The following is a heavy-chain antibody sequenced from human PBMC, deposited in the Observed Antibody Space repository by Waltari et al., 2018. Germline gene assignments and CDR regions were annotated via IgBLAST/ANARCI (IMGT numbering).Heavy chain of an antibody. D-gene: IGHD6-13*01. J-gene: IGHJ4*02. CDR2: IWYDGRNK. Sequence: QVQLVESGGGVVQPGRSLRLSCAASGFTFSSYGMHWVRQAPGKGLEWVEVIWYDGRNKYYADSVKGLFTISRDKSKNTLYLQMNSLRAEDTAMYYCAKFSNPRPGYSSSPIDYWGQGTLVTVSS. V-gene: IGHV3-30*18. CDR3: AKFSNPRPGYSSSPIDY. CDR1: GFTFSSYG.